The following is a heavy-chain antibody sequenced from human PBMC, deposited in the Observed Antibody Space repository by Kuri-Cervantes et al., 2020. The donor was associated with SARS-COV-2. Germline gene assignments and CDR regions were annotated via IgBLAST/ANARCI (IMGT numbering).Heavy chain of an antibody. J-gene: IGHJ4*02. CDR2: INSDGSST. CDR1: GFTFSSYW. D-gene: IGHD1-7*01. V-gene: IGHV3-74*01. CDR3: ARAGITGTTFYFDY. Sequence: GGSLRLSCAASGFTFSSYWMHWVRQAPGKGLVWVSRINSDGSSTSYADPVKGRFTISRDNAKNTLYLQMNSLRAEDTAVYYCARAGITGTTFYFDYWGQGTLVTVSS.